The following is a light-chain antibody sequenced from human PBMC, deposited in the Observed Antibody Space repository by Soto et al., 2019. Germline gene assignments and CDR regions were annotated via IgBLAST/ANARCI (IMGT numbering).Light chain of an antibody. J-gene: IGKJ1*01. V-gene: IGKV1-5*03. CDR3: QQYNSDPTWT. Sequence: DIQMTQSPSTLSASVGDRVTITCRASQSISSWLAWYQHKPGKAPKLLIYKAASLESGVPSRFSGSGSGTEFTLTISSLQPDDFATYYCQQYNSDPTWTFGQGTKVEIK. CDR2: KAA. CDR1: QSISSW.